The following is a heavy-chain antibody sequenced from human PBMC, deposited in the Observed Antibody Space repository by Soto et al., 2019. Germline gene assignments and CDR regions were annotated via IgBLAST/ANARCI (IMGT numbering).Heavy chain of an antibody. D-gene: IGHD3-22*01. J-gene: IGHJ4*02. CDR1: GGTFSTYT. CDR2: IIPILGIA. CDR3: ASRYDSSDY. V-gene: IGHV1-69*02. Sequence: QVQLVQSGAEVKKPGSTVKVSCKASGGTFSTYTISWVRQAPGQGLEWTGRIIPILGIANYAQKIQGRVSITADKSTSTAYMELSSLRSEDTAVYYCASRYDSSDYWGQGTLVTVSS.